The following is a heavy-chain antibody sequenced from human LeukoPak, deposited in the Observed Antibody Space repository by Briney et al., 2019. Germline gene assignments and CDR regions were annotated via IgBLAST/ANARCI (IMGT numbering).Heavy chain of an antibody. J-gene: IGHJ4*02. CDR2: IKQDGSDK. CDR3: ARRRCSSTSCFFDY. V-gene: IGHV3-7*01. Sequence: GRSLRLSCAASGFAFSNYWMSWVRQAPGKGLEWVANIKQDGSDKYYVDSVKGRFTISRDNAKNSLYLQMNSLRAEDTAVYYCARRRCSSTSCFFDYWGQGTLVTVSS. CDR1: GFAFSNYW. D-gene: IGHD2-2*01.